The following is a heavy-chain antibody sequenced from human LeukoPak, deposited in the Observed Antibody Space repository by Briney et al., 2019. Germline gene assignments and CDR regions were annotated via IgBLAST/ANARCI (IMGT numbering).Heavy chain of an antibody. J-gene: IGHJ4*02. CDR2: INHSGST. Sequence: SETLSLTCAVYGGSFSGYYWSWIRQPPGKGLEWIGEINHSGSTNYNPSLKSRVTISVDTSKNQFSLKLSSVTAADTAVYYCARTYYDFWGGYYPPRTPFDYWGQGTLVTVSS. V-gene: IGHV4-34*01. CDR3: ARTYYDFWGGYYPPRTPFDY. D-gene: IGHD3-3*01. CDR1: GGSFSGYY.